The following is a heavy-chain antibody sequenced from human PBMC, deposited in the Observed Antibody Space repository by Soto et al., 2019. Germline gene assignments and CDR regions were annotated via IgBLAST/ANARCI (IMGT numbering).Heavy chain of an antibody. CDR3: ARFSSLAFNYYYGMDV. D-gene: IGHD3-16*01. CDR1: GGSISSYY. Sequence: ETLSLTCTVSGGSISSYYWSWIRQPAGKGLEWIGRIYTSGSTNYNPSLKSRVTMSVDTSKNQFSLKLSSVTAADTAVYYCARFSSLAFNYYYGMDVWGQGTTVTVSS. J-gene: IGHJ6*02. CDR2: IYTSGST. V-gene: IGHV4-4*07.